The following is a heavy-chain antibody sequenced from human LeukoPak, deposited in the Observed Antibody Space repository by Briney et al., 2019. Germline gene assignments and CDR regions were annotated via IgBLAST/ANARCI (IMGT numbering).Heavy chain of an antibody. J-gene: IGHJ5*02. V-gene: IGHV1-8*01. CDR2: MNPNSGNT. Sequence: ASVKVSCKASGYTFTSYDINWVRQATGQGLEWMGWMNPNSGNTGYAQKFQGRVTMTRNTSISTAYMVLSSLRSEDTAVYYCARGRILYSTPRLFDPWGQGTLVTVSS. D-gene: IGHD2-8*01. CDR1: GYTFTSYD. CDR3: ARGRILYSTPRLFDP.